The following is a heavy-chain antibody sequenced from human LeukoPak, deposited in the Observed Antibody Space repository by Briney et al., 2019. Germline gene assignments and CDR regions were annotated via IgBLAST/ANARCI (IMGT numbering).Heavy chain of an antibody. V-gene: IGHV4-59*01. CDR1: GFSFDDYA. D-gene: IGHD4-17*01. CDR3: ATDYVDVHVDYPTDY. J-gene: IGHJ4*02. Sequence: LRLSCAASGFSFDDYAMHWVRQAPGKGLEWIGYIYYSGSTNYNPSLKSRVTISVDTSKNQFSLKLSSVTAADTAVYYCATDYVDVHVDYPTDYWGQGTLVTVSS. CDR2: IYYSGST.